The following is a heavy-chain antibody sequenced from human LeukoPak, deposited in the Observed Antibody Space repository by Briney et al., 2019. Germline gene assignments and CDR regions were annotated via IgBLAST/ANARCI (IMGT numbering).Heavy chain of an antibody. D-gene: IGHD3-22*01. CDR1: GYAFTGYY. CDR2: INPNSGGT. Sequence: ASVKVSCKASGYAFTGYYMHWVRQAPGQGLEWMGWINPNSGGTNYAQKFQGRVTMTRDTSISTAYMELSRLRSDDTAVYYCARAHYYDSSGLVDYWGQGTLVTVSS. V-gene: IGHV1-2*02. J-gene: IGHJ4*02. CDR3: ARAHYYDSSGLVDY.